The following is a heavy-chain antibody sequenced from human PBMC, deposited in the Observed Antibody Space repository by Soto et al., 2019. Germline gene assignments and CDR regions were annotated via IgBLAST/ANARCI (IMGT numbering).Heavy chain of an antibody. CDR1: GFAFRSYG. D-gene: IGHD3-10*01. V-gene: IGHV3-30*03. Sequence: PAGSTKLSSPASGFAFRSYGMHWVRQAPGKGLEWVAVISYDGSNKYYADSVKGRFTISRDNSKNTLYLQMNSLRAEDTAVYYCARDYNTYYYGSGSHDYWXQGTLVTVSS. J-gene: IGHJ4*02. CDR3: ARDYNTYYYGSGSHDY. CDR2: ISYDGSNK.